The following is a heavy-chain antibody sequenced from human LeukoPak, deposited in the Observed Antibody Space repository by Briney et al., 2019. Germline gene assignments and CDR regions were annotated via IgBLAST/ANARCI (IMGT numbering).Heavy chain of an antibody. D-gene: IGHD6-19*01. Sequence: GESLKISCRASGYSFTDYWIGWVRQVPGKGLEWMGIIYPGDSRTRYSPSFQGQVTISADKSINTAYLQWNSLKASDTAMYYCARLYPTSVWMVWGSYWGQGTLVTVSS. CDR1: GYSFTDYW. CDR3: ARLYPTSVWMVWGSY. V-gene: IGHV5-51*01. CDR2: IYPGDSRT. J-gene: IGHJ4*02.